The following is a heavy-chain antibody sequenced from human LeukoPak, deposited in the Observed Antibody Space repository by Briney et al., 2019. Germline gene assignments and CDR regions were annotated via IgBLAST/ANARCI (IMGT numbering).Heavy chain of an antibody. CDR3: ARVHRYYYYYMDV. CDR1: GGSISSHY. J-gene: IGHJ6*03. Sequence: SETLSLTCTVSGGSISSHYWSWIRQPPGKGLEWIGYIYYSGSTNYNPSLKSRVTISVDTSKNQFSLKLSSVTAADTAVYYCARVHRYYYYYMDVWGKGTTVTVSS. CDR2: IYYSGST. V-gene: IGHV4-59*11.